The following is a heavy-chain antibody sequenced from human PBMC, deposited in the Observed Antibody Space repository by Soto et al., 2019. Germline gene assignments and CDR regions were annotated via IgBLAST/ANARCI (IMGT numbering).Heavy chain of an antibody. D-gene: IGHD6-19*01. CDR1: GFTFSYLA. CDR3: AKDATRTNGWYHFDY. J-gene: IGHJ4*02. V-gene: IGHV3-23*01. CDR2: LKDRGDTT. Sequence: EVQLLESGGGLVQPGGSLRLSCAASGFTFSYLAMGWVRQAPGKGLEWVSVLKDRGDTTYDTDSVKGRFTISRDNSKNTLYLQMNSLRAEDTAVYYCAKDATRTNGWYHFDYWGQGALVTVSS.